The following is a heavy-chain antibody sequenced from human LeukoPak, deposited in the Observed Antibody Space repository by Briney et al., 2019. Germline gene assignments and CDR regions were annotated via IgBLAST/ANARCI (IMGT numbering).Heavy chain of an antibody. V-gene: IGHV4-61*02. CDR2: IYTSGST. D-gene: IGHD2-8*01. J-gene: IGHJ3*02. CDR1: GGSISSGSYY. CDR3: ARVNNVVMVHGAFDI. Sequence: SQTLSLTCTVSGGSISSGSYYWSWIRQPAGKGLEWIGRIYTSGSTNYNPPLKSRVTISVDTSKNQFSLKLSSVTAADTAVYYCARVNNVVMVHGAFDIWGQGTMVTVSS.